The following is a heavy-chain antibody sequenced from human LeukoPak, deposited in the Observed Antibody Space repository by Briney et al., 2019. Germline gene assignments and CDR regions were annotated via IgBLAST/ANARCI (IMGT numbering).Heavy chain of an antibody. CDR2: INHSGST. V-gene: IGHV4-34*01. D-gene: IGHD2-2*01. J-gene: IGHJ6*04. CDR1: GGSFSGYY. Sequence: SETLSLTCAVYGGSFSGYYWSWIRQPPGKGLEWVGEINHSGSTNYNPSLKSRVTISVDTSKNQFSLKLSSVTAADTAVYYCARRPVVPAAMAYGMDVWGKGTTVTVSS. CDR3: ARRPVVPAAMAYGMDV.